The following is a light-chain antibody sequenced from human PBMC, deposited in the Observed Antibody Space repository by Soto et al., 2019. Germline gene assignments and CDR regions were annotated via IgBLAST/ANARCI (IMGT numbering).Light chain of an antibody. CDR1: STDVGGYNY. V-gene: IGLV2-11*01. J-gene: IGLJ1*01. CDR2: DVS. Sequence: QSVLTQPRSVSGSPGQSVTISCTGTSTDVGGYNYVSWYQQHPGKVPKLMLYDVSKRPSGVPDRFSGSKSGNTASLTISGLQAEDEADYCCCSYAGRDTLYVFGSGTKVTV. CDR3: CSYAGRDTLYV.